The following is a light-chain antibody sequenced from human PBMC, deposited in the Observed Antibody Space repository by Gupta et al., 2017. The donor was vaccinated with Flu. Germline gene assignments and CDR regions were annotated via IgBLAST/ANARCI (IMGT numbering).Light chain of an antibody. CDR2: KNN. CDR3: AVWDDSLNGVV. V-gene: IGLV1-44*01. J-gene: IGLJ2*01. CDR1: SSNIGINT. Sequence: QAVLPQPPSASATPGQGVTTSSSGSSSNIGINTVKWYQQLPGTAPKLLIYKNNQRPSGVPDRFSGSKSGSSASLAIGVLQSAEEADYYCAVWDDSLNGVVFGGGTKLTVL.